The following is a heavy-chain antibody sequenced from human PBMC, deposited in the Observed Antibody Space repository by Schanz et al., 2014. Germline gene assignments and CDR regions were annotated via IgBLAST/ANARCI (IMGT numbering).Heavy chain of an antibody. V-gene: IGHV3-33*01. J-gene: IGHJ6*02. Sequence: QVQLVESGGGVVQPGRSLRLSCATSGFTFSSYGMHWVRQAPGKGLEWVAVIWYDGNNKYYADSVKGRFTISRDNSKNTLYLQMNSLRVEDTAVYYCARYGFRKFGVVYGLAVWGQGTTVTVS. CDR2: IWYDGNNK. CDR3: ARYGFRKFGVVYGLAV. D-gene: IGHD3-3*01. CDR1: GFTFSSYG.